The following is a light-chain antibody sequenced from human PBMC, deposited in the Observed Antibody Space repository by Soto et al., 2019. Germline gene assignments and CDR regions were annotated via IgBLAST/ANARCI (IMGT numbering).Light chain of an antibody. CDR3: MQATHDQPYT. Sequence: DVVMTQTPLSSPVTLGQPASISCRSSQSLVHSDGNTYLNWLHQMPGQPPRLLIYKVSNRFSGVPDRFSGSGAATDFTLKISRVEAEDVVIYYCMQATHDQPYTFGQGTKLEIK. V-gene: IGKV2-24*01. J-gene: IGKJ2*01. CDR1: QSLVHSDGNTY. CDR2: KVS.